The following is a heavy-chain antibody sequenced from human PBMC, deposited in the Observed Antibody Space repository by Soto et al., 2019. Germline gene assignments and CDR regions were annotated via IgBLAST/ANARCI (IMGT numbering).Heavy chain of an antibody. CDR2: ISATGTYT. CDR1: GFTFSTCS. Sequence: EVQLVESGGGLVEPGVSLSLSCATSGFTFSTCSMNWVRQAPGKRLEWVSSISATGTYTFYADSLKGRFTISRDNARNSLFLQMNSLRVEDTALYYCTTEYNSRQDLNHWGQGALVTVSS. V-gene: IGHV3-21*01. CDR3: TTEYNSRQDLNH. D-gene: IGHD6-6*01. J-gene: IGHJ5*02.